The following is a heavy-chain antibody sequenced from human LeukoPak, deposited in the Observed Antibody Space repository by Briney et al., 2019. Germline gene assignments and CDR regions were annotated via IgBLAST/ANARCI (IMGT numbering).Heavy chain of an antibody. D-gene: IGHD6-13*01. CDR1: GGSLSNFF. J-gene: IGHJ4*02. CDR2: IYYSGST. Sequence: SETLSLTCLVSGGSLSNFFWSWIRQHPGKGLEWIGYIYYSGSTYYNPSLKSRVTISVDTSKNQFSLKLSSVTAADTAVYYCARVSIAAAGTDYFDYWGQGTLVTVSS. CDR3: ARVSIAAAGTDYFDY. V-gene: IGHV4-59*06.